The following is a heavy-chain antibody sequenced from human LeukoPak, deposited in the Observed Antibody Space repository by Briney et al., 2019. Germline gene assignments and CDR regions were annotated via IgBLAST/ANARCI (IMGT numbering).Heavy chain of an antibody. CDR3: ARDGVYSYGYGFDY. J-gene: IGHJ4*02. D-gene: IGHD5-18*01. CDR1: GFTVSSTY. Sequence: GSLRLSCAASGFTVSSTYMSWVRQAPGKGLEWVSVIYSGGSTYYAGSVKGRFTLSSDNSKNTLYLQMNSLRAEDTAVYYCARDGVYSYGYGFDYWGQGSLVTVSS. CDR2: IYSGGST. V-gene: IGHV3-66*01.